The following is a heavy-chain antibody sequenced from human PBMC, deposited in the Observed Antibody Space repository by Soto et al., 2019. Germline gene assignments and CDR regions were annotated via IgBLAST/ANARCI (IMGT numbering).Heavy chain of an antibody. CDR2: IYYSGST. V-gene: IGHV4-39*01. D-gene: IGHD3-10*01. CDR1: GGSISSSSYY. CDR3: AEYGSGSYYPLYAFDI. J-gene: IGHJ3*02. Sequence: PSETLSLTCTVSGGSISSSSYYWGWIRQPPGKGLEWIGSIYYSGSTYYNPSLKSRVTISVDTSKNQFSLKLSSVTAADTAVYYCAEYGSGSYYPLYAFDIWGQGTTVTVSS.